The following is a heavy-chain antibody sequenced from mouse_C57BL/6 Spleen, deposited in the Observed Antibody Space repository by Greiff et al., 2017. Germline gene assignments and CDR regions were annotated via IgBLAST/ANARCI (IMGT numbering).Heavy chain of an antibody. J-gene: IGHJ4*01. CDR1: GYTFTSYW. CDR2: IYPGSGST. Sequence: QVQLQQPGAELVKPGASVKMSCKASGYTFTSYWITWVKQRPGQGLEWIGDIYPGSGSTNYNEKFKSKATLTVDTSSSTAYMQLSSLTSEDSAVYYCARTFYDGYPYYAMDYWGKGTSVTVSS. V-gene: IGHV1-55*01. CDR3: ARTFYDGYPYYAMDY. D-gene: IGHD2-3*01.